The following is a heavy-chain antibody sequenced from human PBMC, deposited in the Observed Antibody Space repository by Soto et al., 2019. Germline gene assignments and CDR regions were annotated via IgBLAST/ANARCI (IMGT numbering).Heavy chain of an antibody. V-gene: IGHV3-48*01. CDR1: RLTFSTYS. Sequence: GGCLRLSCSASRLTFSTYSLNWFRQAPGKGLEWISYISTSGSTTTYPDSVKGRFTISRDNAKNSLYLQMNSLRAEDTAVYYCGTRSGYCSSTSCLALGYWGQGSLVTVCS. D-gene: IGHD2-2*01. CDR2: ISTSGSTT. CDR3: GTRSGYCSSTSCLALGY. J-gene: IGHJ4*02.